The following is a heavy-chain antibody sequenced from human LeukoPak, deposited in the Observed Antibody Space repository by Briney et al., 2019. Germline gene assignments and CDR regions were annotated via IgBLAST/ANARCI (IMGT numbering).Heavy chain of an antibody. CDR1: GYSIISDYF. D-gene: IGHD2-15*01. CDR2: IFHSGDV. Sequence: SETLSLTCIVSGYSIISDYFWGWVRQPPGKGPEWIGSIFHSGDVYYNPSLKSRVTLSVDPSKNRFSLKLTSVTAADAAIYYCARVVASTSIDSWGQGTLVTVSS. J-gene: IGHJ4*02. CDR3: ARVVASTSIDS. V-gene: IGHV4-38-2*02.